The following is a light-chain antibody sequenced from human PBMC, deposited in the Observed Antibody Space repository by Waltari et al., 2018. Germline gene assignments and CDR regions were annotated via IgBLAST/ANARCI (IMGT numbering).Light chain of an antibody. CDR3: VLYMGSGLWV. CDR1: SGSVSSSYF. Sequence: QTVVTQEPSFSVSPGGTVTLTCGLSSGSVSSSYFPSWYQQTPGQAPRTLIYSTNTRSSGVPERFSGSILGNKAALPITGAQADDESDYYCVLYMGSGLWVFGGGTKLTVL. CDR2: STN. V-gene: IGLV8-61*01. J-gene: IGLJ3*02.